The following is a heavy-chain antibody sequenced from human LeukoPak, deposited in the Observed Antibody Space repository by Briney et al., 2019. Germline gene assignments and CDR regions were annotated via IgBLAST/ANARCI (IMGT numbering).Heavy chain of an antibody. D-gene: IGHD1-1*01. CDR2: IYDSRDR. V-gene: IGHV4-59*11. J-gene: IGHJ3*02. CDR1: GASISGHH. Sequence: SETLSLTCTVSGASISGHHWTWIRQPPGTGLEWIGYIYDSRDRNYNPSLKSRVTISMDMSNNQFSLRLYSVTAADTAIYYCARLLRPGGRTGDAFDSWGQGTMVTASS. CDR3: ARLLRPGGRTGDAFDS.